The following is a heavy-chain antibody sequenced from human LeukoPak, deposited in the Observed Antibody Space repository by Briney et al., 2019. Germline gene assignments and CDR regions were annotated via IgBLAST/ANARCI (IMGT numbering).Heavy chain of an antibody. CDR2: INHSGST. V-gene: IGHV4-34*01. CDR1: GGSFSGYY. Sequence: PSETLSLTCAVYGGSFSGYYWSWIRQPPGKGLEWIGEINHSGSTNYNPSLKSRVTISVDTSKNQFSLKLSSVTAADTAVYYCARGPGFGESKFDYWGQGTLVTVSS. D-gene: IGHD3-10*01. CDR3: ARGPGFGESKFDY. J-gene: IGHJ4*02.